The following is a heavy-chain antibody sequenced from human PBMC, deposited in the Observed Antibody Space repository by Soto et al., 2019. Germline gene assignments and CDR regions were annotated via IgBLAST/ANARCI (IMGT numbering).Heavy chain of an antibody. J-gene: IGHJ5*02. V-gene: IGHV4-30-2*01. CDR2: IYHSGST. D-gene: IGHD2-2*01. CDR1: GGSISSGGYS. CDR3: ARGYCSSTSSCSAFRWYNGFDP. Sequence: SETLSLTCAVSGGSISSGGYSWSWIRQPPGKGLEWIGYIYHSGSTYYNPSLKSRVTISVDRSKNQFSLKLSSVTAADTAVYYCARGYCSSTSSCSAFRWYNGFDPWGQGTLVTVSS.